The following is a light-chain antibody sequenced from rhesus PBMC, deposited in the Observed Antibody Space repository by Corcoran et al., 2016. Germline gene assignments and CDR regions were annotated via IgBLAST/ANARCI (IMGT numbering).Light chain of an antibody. V-gene: IGKV2-60*01. CDR1: QSLLSSNGYNY. CDR3: MQALQTLT. J-gene: IGKJ4*01. Sequence: DIVMTQTPLSLPVTLGEPASISCRSSQSLLSSNGYNYLNWYLQKPGQSPQLLIYYGSNRASGGPDRCSGSVSGTDLTLKISRVEAEDVGVYYCMQALQTLTFGGGTKVEIK. CDR2: YGS.